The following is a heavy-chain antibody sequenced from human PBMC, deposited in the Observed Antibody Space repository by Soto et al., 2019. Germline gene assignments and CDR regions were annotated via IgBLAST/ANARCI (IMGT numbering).Heavy chain of an antibody. D-gene: IGHD3-3*01. J-gene: IGHJ6*02. CDR3: AKDQAIFGVVIDYYGIDV. V-gene: IGHV3-30*18. CDR2: ISYDGSNK. Sequence: PGGSLRLSCAASGFTFSSYGMHWVRQAPGKGLEWVAVISYDGSNKYYADSVKGRFTISRDNSKNTLYLQMNSLRAEDTAVYYCAKDQAIFGVVIDYYGIDVWGQGTTVTVSS. CDR1: GFTFSSYG.